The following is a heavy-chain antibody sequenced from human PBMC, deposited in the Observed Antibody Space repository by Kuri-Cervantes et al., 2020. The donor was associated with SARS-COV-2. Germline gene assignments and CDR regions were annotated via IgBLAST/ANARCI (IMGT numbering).Heavy chain of an antibody. V-gene: IGHV4-34*01. Sequence: SQTLSLTCAVYGGSFNNYYWSWIRQPPGKGLEWIGEINHSGSTNYNQSLKSRVTISVDTSKNQFSLKLSSVTAADTAVYYCARGGSMIVVRRYFDYWGQGTLVTVSS. CDR2: INHSGST. J-gene: IGHJ4*02. CDR1: GGSFNNYY. D-gene: IGHD3-22*01. CDR3: ARGGSMIVVRRYFDY.